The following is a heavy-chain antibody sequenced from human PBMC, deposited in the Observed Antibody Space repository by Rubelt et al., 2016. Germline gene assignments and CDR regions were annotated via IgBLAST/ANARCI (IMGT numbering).Heavy chain of an antibody. CDR2: INPSGGST. CDR1: GYTFTSYY. J-gene: IGHJ6*02. Sequence: KASGYTFTSYYMHWVRQAPGQGLEWMGIINPSGGSTSYAQKFQGRVTMTRDTSTSTVYMELSSLRSEDTAVYYCARYGIAVAGTYYYYGMDVWGQGTTVTVSS. D-gene: IGHD6-19*01. CDR3: ARYGIAVAGTYYYYGMDV. V-gene: IGHV1-46*01.